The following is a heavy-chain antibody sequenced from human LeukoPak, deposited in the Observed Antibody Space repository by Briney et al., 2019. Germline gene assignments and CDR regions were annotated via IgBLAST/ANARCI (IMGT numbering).Heavy chain of an antibody. CDR1: GGSISSYY. J-gene: IGHJ4*02. CDR2: IYYSGST. CDR3: ARDARGYSYIDY. V-gene: IGHV4-59*13. D-gene: IGHD5-18*01. Sequence: PSETLSLTCTVSGGSISSYYWSWIRQPPGKGLEWIAYIYYSGSTNYNPSLKSRVTISVDTSKNQFSLKLSSVTAADTAVYYCARDARGYSYIDYWGQGTLVTVPS.